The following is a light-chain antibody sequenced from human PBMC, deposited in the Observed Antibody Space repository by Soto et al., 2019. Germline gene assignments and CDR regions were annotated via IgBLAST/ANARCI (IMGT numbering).Light chain of an antibody. Sequence: DIQMTQSPSSLSASVGDRVTITCQASQDISNYLSWYQQKPGKAPKLLIYDASKLQTGVPSRFSGSGSGTDFTFTISSLQPEDIATYYCQQYDILPNTFGGGTKVEIK. CDR1: QDISNY. CDR2: DAS. J-gene: IGKJ4*01. CDR3: QQYDILPNT. V-gene: IGKV1-33*01.